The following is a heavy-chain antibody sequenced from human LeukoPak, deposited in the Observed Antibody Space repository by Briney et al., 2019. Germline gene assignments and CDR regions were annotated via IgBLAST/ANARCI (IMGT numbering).Heavy chain of an antibody. V-gene: IGHV3-23*01. Sequence: GGSLRLSCAASGFTSSSYAMSWVRQAPGKGLEWVSAISGSGGSTYYADSVKGRFTISRDNSKNTLYLQMNSLRAEDTAVYYCAKEKSYYYDSSGQRFDYWGQGTLVTVSS. CDR3: AKEKSYYYDSSGQRFDY. J-gene: IGHJ4*02. CDR1: GFTSSSYA. CDR2: ISGSGGST. D-gene: IGHD3-22*01.